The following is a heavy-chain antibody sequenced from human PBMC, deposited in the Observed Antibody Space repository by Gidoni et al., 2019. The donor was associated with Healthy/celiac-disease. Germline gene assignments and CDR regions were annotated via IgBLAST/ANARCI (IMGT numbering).Heavy chain of an antibody. CDR2: IWYDGSNK. V-gene: IGHV3-33*08. J-gene: IGHJ6*03. CDR1: GFTFSSYG. Sequence: QVQLVESGGGVVQPGRSLRLSCAASGFTFSSYGMHWVRQAPGKGLEWVAVIWYDGSNKYYADSVKGRFTISRDNSKNTLYLQMNSLRAEDTAVYYCAREIRGIGQQLVYYYYYMDVWGKGTTVTVSS. CDR3: AREIRGIGQQLVYYYYYMDV. D-gene: IGHD6-13*01.